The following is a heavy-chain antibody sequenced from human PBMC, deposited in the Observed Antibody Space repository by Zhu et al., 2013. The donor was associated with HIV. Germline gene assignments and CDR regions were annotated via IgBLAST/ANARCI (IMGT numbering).Heavy chain of an antibody. J-gene: IGHJ3*02. D-gene: IGHD4-17*01. CDR1: GGTFSSYA. CDR3: ARSPSDYGGNPDPLNFDI. V-gene: IGHV1-69*01. CDR2: IIPIFGTA. Sequence: QVQLVQSGAEVKKPGSSVKVSCKASGGTFSSYAISWVRQAPGQGLEWMGGIIPIFGTANYAQKFQGRVTITADESTSTAYMELSSLRSEDTAVYYCARSPSDYGGNPDPLNFDIWGQGTMVTVSS.